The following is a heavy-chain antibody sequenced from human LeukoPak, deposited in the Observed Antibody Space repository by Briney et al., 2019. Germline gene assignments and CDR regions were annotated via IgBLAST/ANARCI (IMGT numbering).Heavy chain of an antibody. CDR3: ASTGNWFDP. CDR1: VGTFSSYA. D-gene: IGHD3-10*01. V-gene: IGHV1-69*04. CDR2: ITPILGIA. J-gene: IGHJ5*02. Sequence: ASVKVSCKASVGTFSSYAISWVRQAPGQGREWMGRITPILGIANYAQKFQGRVTITADKSTRTAYMGLSSLRSEDMAVYYCASTGNWFDPWGEGTLVTVSS.